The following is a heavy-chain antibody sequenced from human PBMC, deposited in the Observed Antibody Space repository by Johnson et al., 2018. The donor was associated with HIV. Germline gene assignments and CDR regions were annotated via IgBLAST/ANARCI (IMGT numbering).Heavy chain of an antibody. J-gene: IGHJ3*02. D-gene: IGHD6-13*01. Sequence: VQLVESGGGVVQPGGSLRLSCAASGFTFSNYGMHWARQAPGKRLEWVAFIRYDGNSKYYADSVKGRFSVSRDNAKNSLYLQMNSLRAEDTALYYCAKVWQQLAHDAFDIWGQGTMVTVSS. CDR2: IRYDGNSK. CDR1: GFTFSNYG. CDR3: AKVWQQLAHDAFDI. V-gene: IGHV3-30*02.